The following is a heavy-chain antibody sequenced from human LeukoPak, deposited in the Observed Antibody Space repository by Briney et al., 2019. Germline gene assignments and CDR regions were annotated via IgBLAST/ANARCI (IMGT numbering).Heavy chain of an antibody. CDR3: ARDYGDWKGFDY. CDR1: GFTFSSYS. Sequence: GGSLRLSCAASGFTFSSYSMNWVRQAPGKGLEWVSSISSSSYIYYADSVKGRFTISRDNAKNSLYLQMNSLRAEDTAVYYCARDYGDWKGFDYWGQGTLVTVSS. CDR2: ISSSSYI. D-gene: IGHD4-17*01. V-gene: IGHV3-21*01. J-gene: IGHJ4*02.